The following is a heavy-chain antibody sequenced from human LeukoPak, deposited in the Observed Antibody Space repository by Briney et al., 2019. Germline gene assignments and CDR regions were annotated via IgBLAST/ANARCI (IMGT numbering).Heavy chain of an antibody. J-gene: IGHJ4*02. D-gene: IGHD1-1*01. Sequence: PGGSLRLSCAASGFTFNSYTMNWVRQAPGQGLEWVSSISSSSYIYYSASVRGRFTISRDNAKNSLYLQMNRLRADDTAVYYCARELQLERLAFGKEGSAFDYWGQGTLVTVSS. CDR3: ARELQLERLAFGKEGSAFDY. CDR1: GFTFNSYT. CDR2: ISSSSYI. V-gene: IGHV3-21*01.